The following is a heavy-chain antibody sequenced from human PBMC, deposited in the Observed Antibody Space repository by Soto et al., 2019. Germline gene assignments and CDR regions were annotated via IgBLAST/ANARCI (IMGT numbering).Heavy chain of an antibody. CDR3: ARVRRIGMSGSPGDS. Sequence: SETLSLTCDVSGNAISSGFYWAWIRQPPGKRLEWIGNISFTGTTSYNPSLKTRVTMSVDTSKNQFSLRLSSVTAADTAVFYCARVRRIGMSGSPGDSWGQGPQVTVSS. CDR1: GNAISSGFY. CDR2: ISFTGTT. V-gene: IGHV4-38-2*01. J-gene: IGHJ4*02. D-gene: IGHD3-10*01.